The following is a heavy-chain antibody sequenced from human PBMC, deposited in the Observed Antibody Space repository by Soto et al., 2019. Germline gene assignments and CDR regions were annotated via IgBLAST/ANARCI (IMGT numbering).Heavy chain of an antibody. CDR2: INHSGST. CDR1: GGSCSGYY. J-gene: IGHJ6*01. Sequence: SESLSLTCSVYGGSCSGYYWSWSRQPPVKGLEWIGEINHSGSTNYNPSLKSRVTISVDTSKNQFSLKLSSVTAADTAVYYRARDRICPGEILSSNDDYNYGMAVRVQWTTVP. CDR3: ARDRICPGEILSSNDDYNYGMAV. D-gene: IGHD3-10*01. V-gene: IGHV4-34*01.